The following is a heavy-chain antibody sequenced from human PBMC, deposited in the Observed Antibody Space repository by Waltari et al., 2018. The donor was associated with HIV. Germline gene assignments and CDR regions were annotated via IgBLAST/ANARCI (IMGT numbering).Heavy chain of an antibody. D-gene: IGHD3-22*01. V-gene: IGHV4-39*06. J-gene: IGHJ5*01. Sequence: QLHESVPGLVKPSETLSLTCTVSGGSISNTNFHWGWIRQPPGKGLDWIGTVYYNGNPYYNAPIRSRVIISVDKSKIQFALRLKAVSDAYTAHYYCVRTCDYDRSGYSFDSWGQGILVSVSS. CDR2: VYYNGNP. CDR1: GGSISNTNFH. CDR3: VRTCDYDRSGYSFDS.